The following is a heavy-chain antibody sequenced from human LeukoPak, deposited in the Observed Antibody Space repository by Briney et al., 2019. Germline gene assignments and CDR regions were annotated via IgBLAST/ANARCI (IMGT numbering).Heavy chain of an antibody. CDR3: ARQPHSYGPDYYYYYMDL. J-gene: IGHJ6*03. V-gene: IGHV4-39*01. D-gene: IGHD5-18*01. CDR2: IYSSGTT. Sequence: SDTLSLTCTVSGGSVHSYDHYWAWIRQPPGKGLEWMGTIYSSGTTSYNPSLKSRVTISVDTSSNHFYLNLISVTAADTALYYCARQPHSYGPDYYYYYMDLWGTGTTVTVSS. CDR1: GGSVHSYDHY.